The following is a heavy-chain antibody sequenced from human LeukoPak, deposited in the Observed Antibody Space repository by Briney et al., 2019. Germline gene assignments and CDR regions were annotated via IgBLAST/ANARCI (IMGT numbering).Heavy chain of an antibody. Sequence: PGGSLRLSCAASGFTFSSYGMYWVRQAPGKGLEWVAVISYDGSNKYYADSVKGRFTISRDNSKNTLYLQMNSLRAEDTAVYYCAKTLVATRRKDYYYYYGMDVWGQRTTVTLSS. D-gene: IGHD5-12*01. CDR1: GFTFSSYG. V-gene: IGHV3-30*18. J-gene: IGHJ6*02. CDR2: ISYDGSNK. CDR3: AKTLVATRRKDYYYYYGMDV.